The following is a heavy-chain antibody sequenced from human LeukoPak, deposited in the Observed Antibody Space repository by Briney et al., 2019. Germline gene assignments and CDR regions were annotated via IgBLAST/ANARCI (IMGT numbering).Heavy chain of an antibody. CDR1: GFTFNTYA. CDR3: ARPLRKHRLLGGGGYDF. J-gene: IGHJ4*02. V-gene: IGHV3-30-3*01. Sequence: GGSLRLSCVVSGFTFNTYAMHWVRQAPGKGLEWVAVISYDGLNQYYPDSMKGRFTISRDNSKKSLFLQMENLRGEDTAVYYCARPLRKHRLLGGGGYDFWGRGTLVTVSS. D-gene: IGHD3-16*01. CDR2: ISYDGLNQ.